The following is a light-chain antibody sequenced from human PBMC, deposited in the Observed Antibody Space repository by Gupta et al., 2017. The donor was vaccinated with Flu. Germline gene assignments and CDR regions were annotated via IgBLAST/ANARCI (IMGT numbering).Light chain of an antibody. J-gene: IGLJ1*01. V-gene: IGLV2-8*01. CDR1: STDVGGSNF. CDR2: EVN. CDR3: GSYAASDGYFYV. Sequence: QSALTQPPSASGSPGQSVTISCTGSSTDVGGSNFVSWYQQRPGKATKLIIYEVNKRPSGGPDRFSVSTSGATASLTVTGLHGAEEADDYCGSYAASDGYFYVFGTGTKVTVL.